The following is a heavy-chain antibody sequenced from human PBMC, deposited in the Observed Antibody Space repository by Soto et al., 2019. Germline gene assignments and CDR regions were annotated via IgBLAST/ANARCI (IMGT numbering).Heavy chain of an antibody. CDR3: AREEMATFYGMDV. Sequence: SVQVSCNTSGDTFSSYAISWVRQAPGQGLEWMGGIIPSFGTANYAQKFQGRVTITADESTSTAYMELSSLRSEDTAVYYCAREEMATFYGMDVWGQGTTVTVSS. J-gene: IGHJ6*02. D-gene: IGHD5-12*01. CDR1: GDTFSSYA. CDR2: IIPSFGTA. V-gene: IGHV1-69*13.